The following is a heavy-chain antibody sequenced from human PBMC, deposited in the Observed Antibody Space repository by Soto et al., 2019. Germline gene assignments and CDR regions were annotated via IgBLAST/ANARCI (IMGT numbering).Heavy chain of an antibody. CDR3: AKSTGGEMATD. V-gene: IGHV1-18*01. CDR2: INTYNGMT. Sequence: QVQLVQSGGEVKKPGASVTVSCKASGYTFINYHITWVRQAPGQGLEWMAWINTYNGMTDYAQRFQGRVTMTIDTSTSTAYMELRNLGSDDTAVYFCAKSTGGEMATDWGQGTLVTVSS. D-gene: IGHD5-12*01. J-gene: IGHJ4*02. CDR1: GYTFINYH.